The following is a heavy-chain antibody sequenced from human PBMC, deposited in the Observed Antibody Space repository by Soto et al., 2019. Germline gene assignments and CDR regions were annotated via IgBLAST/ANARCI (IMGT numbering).Heavy chain of an antibody. CDR1: GYTFTSYG. J-gene: IGHJ4*02. D-gene: IGHD1-26*01. CDR2: ISAYNGNT. Sequence: GASVKVSCKASGYTFTSYGISWVRQAPGQGLEWMGWISAYNGNTNYAQKLQGRVTMTTDTSTSTAYMELRSLRSDDTAVYYCASHHNPIVGAIDFDYWGQGTLVTVSS. CDR3: ASHHNPIVGAIDFDY. V-gene: IGHV1-18*01.